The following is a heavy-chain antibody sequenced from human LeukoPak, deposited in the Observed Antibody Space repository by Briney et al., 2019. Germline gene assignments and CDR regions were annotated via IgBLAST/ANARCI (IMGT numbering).Heavy chain of an antibody. CDR3: ALAAGYGSGGSCFWYGMDV. V-gene: IGHV3-23*01. Sequence: GGSLRLSCAASGFTFSSYAMSWVRQAPGKGLEWVSAISGSGGSTYYADSVKGRFTISRDNSKNTLYLQMNSLRAEDTAVYYCALAAGYGSGGSCFWYGMDVWGQGTTVTVSS. CDR1: GFTFSSYA. CDR2: ISGSGGST. D-gene: IGHD2-15*01. J-gene: IGHJ6*02.